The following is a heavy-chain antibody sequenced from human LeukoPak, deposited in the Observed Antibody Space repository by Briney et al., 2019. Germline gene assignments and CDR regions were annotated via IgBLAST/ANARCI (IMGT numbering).Heavy chain of an antibody. CDR1: GGSISSSSYY. D-gene: IGHD3-3*01. J-gene: IGHJ4*02. CDR3: ARSYYDFWSGYDV. CDR2: IYYSGST. V-gene: IGHV4-39*01. Sequence: PSETLSLTCTVSGGSISSSSYYWGWIRQPPGKGLEWIGSIYYSGSTYYNPSLKSRVTISVDTSKNQFSLKLSSVTAADTAVHYCARSYYDFWSGYDVWGQGTLVTVSS.